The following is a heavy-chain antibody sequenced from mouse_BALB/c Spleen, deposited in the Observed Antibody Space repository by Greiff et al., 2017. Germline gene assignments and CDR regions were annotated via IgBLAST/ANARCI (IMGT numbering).Heavy chain of an antibody. CDR3: TRGEYYHDMDY. Sequence: EVKLMESGGGLVKPGGSLKLSCAASGFTFSSYAMSWVRQTPEKRLEWVATISSGGSYTYYPDSVKGRFTISRDNAKNTLYLQMSSLKSEDTAMYYCTRGEYYHDMDYWGQGTSVTVSS. CDR1: GFTFSSYA. V-gene: IGHV5-6-4*01. CDR2: ISSGGSYT. J-gene: IGHJ4*01.